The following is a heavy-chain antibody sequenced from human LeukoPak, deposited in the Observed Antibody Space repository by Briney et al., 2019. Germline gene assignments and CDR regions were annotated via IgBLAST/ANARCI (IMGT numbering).Heavy chain of an antibody. V-gene: IGHV3-30*19. CDR1: GFTFSSYG. CDR2: ICYDGSNK. Sequence: PGRSLRLSCAASGFTFSSYGMHWVRQAPGKGLEWVAVICYDGSNKYYADSVKGRFTISRDNSKNTLYLQMNSLRAEDTAVYYCAKDYDFWSGYLHYYYYMDVWGKGTTVTVSS. J-gene: IGHJ6*03. CDR3: AKDYDFWSGYLHYYYYMDV. D-gene: IGHD3-3*01.